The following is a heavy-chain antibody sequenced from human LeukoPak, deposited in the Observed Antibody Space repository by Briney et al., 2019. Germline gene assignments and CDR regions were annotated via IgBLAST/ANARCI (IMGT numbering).Heavy chain of an antibody. J-gene: IGHJ4*02. Sequence: SETLSLTCTVSGGSITSGYYYWAWIRQPPGKGLEWIGSIYFSGSTYYNPSLKSRVTISIDTSKNHFSLKLSSVTAADAAVYYCVRVPRYGSGSYYSPNYYFDSWGQGTLVTVSS. V-gene: IGHV4-39*07. D-gene: IGHD3-10*01. CDR1: GGSITSGYYY. CDR2: IYFSGST. CDR3: VRVPRYGSGSYYSPNYYFDS.